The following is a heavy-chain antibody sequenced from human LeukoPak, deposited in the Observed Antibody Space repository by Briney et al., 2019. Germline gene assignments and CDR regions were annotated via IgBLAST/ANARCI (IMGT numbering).Heavy chain of an antibody. D-gene: IGHD6-13*01. CDR1: GGTFSSYA. CDR3: ISWAAAGTGY. Sequence: SVKVSCKASGGTFSSYAISWVRQAPGQGLEWMGGIIPIFSTTNYAQKFQGRVTITADESTSTAYMELSSLRAEDTAVYYCISWAAAGTGYWGQGTLVTVSS. CDR2: IIPIFSTT. V-gene: IGHV1-69*13. J-gene: IGHJ4*02.